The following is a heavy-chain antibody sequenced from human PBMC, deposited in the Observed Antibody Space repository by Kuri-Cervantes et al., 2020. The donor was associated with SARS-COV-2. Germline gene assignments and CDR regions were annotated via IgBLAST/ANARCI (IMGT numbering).Heavy chain of an antibody. CDR3: ARAPYNSGRRGADY. D-gene: IGHD1-26*01. Sequence: ASVKVSCKASGYTFTSYGISWVRQAPGQGLEWMGWISAYNGNTNYAQKLQGRVTMTTDTSTSTAYMDLRSLRSDDTAVYYCARAPYNSGRRGADYWGQGTLVTVSS. CDR2: ISAYNGNT. J-gene: IGHJ4*02. CDR1: GYTFTSYG. V-gene: IGHV1-18*01.